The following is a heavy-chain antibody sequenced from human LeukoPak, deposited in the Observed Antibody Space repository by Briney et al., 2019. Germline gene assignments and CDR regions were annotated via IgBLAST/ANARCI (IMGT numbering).Heavy chain of an antibody. V-gene: IGHV4-61*02. Sequence: PSQTLSLTCTVSGGSISSGNHYWSWIRQPAGKQLEWIGRIFSSGSTNYNPSLKSRVTISVDTSKNQFSLKLNSVTAADTAVYYCARSSGQYQLLYYYYYMDVWGKGTTVTVSS. J-gene: IGHJ6*03. CDR1: GGSISSGNHY. CDR2: IFSSGST. CDR3: ARSSGQYQLLYYYYYMDV. D-gene: IGHD2-2*01.